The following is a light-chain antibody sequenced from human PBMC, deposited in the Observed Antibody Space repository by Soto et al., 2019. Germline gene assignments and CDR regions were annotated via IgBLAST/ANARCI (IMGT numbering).Light chain of an antibody. Sequence: EIVMTQSPATLSVSPGERATLSCRASQSVSSNLAWYQQKPGLAPRLLIYDASSRATGIPDRFSGSGSGTDFTLTITSLEPEDFAVYYCQQRSNWPPITFGQGTRREIK. CDR1: QSVSSN. V-gene: IGKV3-11*01. CDR3: QQRSNWPPIT. J-gene: IGKJ5*01. CDR2: DAS.